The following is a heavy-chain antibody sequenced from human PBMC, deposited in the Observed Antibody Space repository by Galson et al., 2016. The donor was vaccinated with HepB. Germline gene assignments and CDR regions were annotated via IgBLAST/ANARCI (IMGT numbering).Heavy chain of an antibody. CDR1: GFTFSSYW. J-gene: IGHJ5*02. CDR3: ARAGPNYGDYVFDWFDP. CDR2: INSDGSST. V-gene: IGHV3-74*01. D-gene: IGHD4-17*01. Sequence: SLRLSCAASGFTFSSYWMHWVRQAPGKGLVWVSRINSDGSSTSYADSVKGRFTISRDNAKNTLYLQMNSLRAEGTAVYYGARAGPNYGDYVFDWFDPWGQGTLVTVSS.